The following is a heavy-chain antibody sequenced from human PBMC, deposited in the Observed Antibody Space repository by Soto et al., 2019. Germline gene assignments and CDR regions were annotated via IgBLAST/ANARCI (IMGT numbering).Heavy chain of an antibody. CDR3: ARGYCRGGSCYRYFDY. CDR1: GFSFSSYP. V-gene: IGHV3-64*02. Sequence: EVQLVESGEGLVQPGGSLRLSCAACGFSFSSYPMHWFRQAPGKGLEYVSAISTNGGSTYYADSVKGRFTISRDNSKNTLYLQMGSLRAEDMGVYYCARGYCRGGSCYRYFDYWGQGTLVTVSS. J-gene: IGHJ4*02. D-gene: IGHD2-15*01. CDR2: ISTNGGST.